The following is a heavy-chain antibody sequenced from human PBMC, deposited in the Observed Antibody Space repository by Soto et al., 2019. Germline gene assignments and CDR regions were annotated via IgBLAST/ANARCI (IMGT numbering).Heavy chain of an antibody. V-gene: IGHV4-31*02. CDR2: IYYSGST. CDR1: GGSISSGGYY. D-gene: IGHD2-2*02. CDR3: ARVVGVPAAIPWFDP. J-gene: IGHJ5*02. Sequence: SETLSLTXTVSGGSISSGGYYWSWIRQHPGKGLEGIGHIYYSGSTYYNPSLKSRVTISVDTSKNQFSLKLSSVTAADTAVYYCARVVGVPAAIPWFDPWGQGTLVTVSS.